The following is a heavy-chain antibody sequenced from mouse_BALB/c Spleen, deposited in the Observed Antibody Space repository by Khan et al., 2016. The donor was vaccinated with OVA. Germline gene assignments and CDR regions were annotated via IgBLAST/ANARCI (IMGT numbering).Heavy chain of an antibody. V-gene: IGHV5-6*01. D-gene: IGHD4-1*01. CDR2: ISSDGDYT. Sequence: EVELVESGGDLVKPGGSLKLSCAASGFTFSSYSMSWVRQTPDKRLEWIASISSDGDYTYYPDSVKGRFTISRDTAKNALYLQMSSLKSEDTAMYYCARHLTGSFAYWGQGTLVTVSA. J-gene: IGHJ3*01. CDR3: ARHLTGSFAY. CDR1: GFTFSSYS.